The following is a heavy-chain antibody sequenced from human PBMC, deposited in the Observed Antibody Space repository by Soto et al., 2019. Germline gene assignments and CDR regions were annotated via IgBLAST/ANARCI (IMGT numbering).Heavy chain of an antibody. V-gene: IGHV4-39*01. CDR2: LYYSGSA. Sequence: QLQLQESGPGLVKPSETLSLTCTVSGGSISSDTYYWGWIRQPPGKGLEWIGSLYYSGSAFYSPSLSSRVTISEDTSKKQSSMKLSSETAADTAVYFCARILSTVVGGRGFLDIWGRGTMVTVSS. J-gene: IGHJ3*02. D-gene: IGHD3-16*01. CDR1: GGSISSDTYY. CDR3: ARILSTVVGGRGFLDI.